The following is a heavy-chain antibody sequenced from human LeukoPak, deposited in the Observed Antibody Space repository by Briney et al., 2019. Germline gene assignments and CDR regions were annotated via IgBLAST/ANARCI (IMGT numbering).Heavy chain of an antibody. Sequence: TGVALRLSCAASGFTFSNHCMHWVRQSPGKGLVWVSRIDEGGSNAMYADSVKGRFSISRDNAKNTVNLQMNSLRAEDTGVYYCIRDEALWRLDYWGQGTLVTVSS. CDR3: IRDEALWRLDY. CDR2: IDEGGSNA. V-gene: IGHV3-74*03. CDR1: GFTFSNHC. J-gene: IGHJ4*02. D-gene: IGHD2-21*01.